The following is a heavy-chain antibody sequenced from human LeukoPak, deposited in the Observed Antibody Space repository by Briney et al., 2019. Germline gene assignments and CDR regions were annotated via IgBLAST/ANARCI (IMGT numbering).Heavy chain of an antibody. V-gene: IGHV3-9*01. J-gene: IGHJ2*01. CDR2: ISWNSGSI. CDR1: GFTFDDYA. D-gene: IGHD3-22*01. CDR3: AKAAYYYDSSGSYWYFDL. Sequence: GGSLRLSCAASGFTFDDYAMHWVRQAPGKGLEWVSGISWNSGSIGYADSVKGRFTISRDNAKNSLYLQMNSLRAEDTALYYCAKAAYYYDSSGSYWYFDLWGRGTLVTVSS.